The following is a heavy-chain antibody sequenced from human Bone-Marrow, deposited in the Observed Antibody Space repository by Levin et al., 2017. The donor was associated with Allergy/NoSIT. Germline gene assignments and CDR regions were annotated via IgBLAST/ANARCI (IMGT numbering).Heavy chain of an antibody. J-gene: IGHJ3*02. CDR3: ARLDYYDSVGYASWAFDI. D-gene: IGHD3-22*01. V-gene: IGHV4-39*01. CDR2: IYYNGDT. Sequence: SETLSLTCTVSGDSVSSAYYYWGWIRQPPGKGLEHIGNIYYNGDTYYNPSLKSRVTISVDTSRNQFSLKLSSVTAADTALYYCARLDYYDSVGYASWAFDIWGQGTMVTVSS. CDR1: GDSVSSAYYY.